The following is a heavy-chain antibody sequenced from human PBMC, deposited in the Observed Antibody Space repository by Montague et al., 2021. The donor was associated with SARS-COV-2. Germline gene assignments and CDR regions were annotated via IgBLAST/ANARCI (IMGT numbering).Heavy chain of an antibody. Sequence: CAISGGGVSSNSAAWNWIRQSPSRGLEWLGRTYYRSKWYNDYAVSVKSRITINPDTSKNQFSLQLNSVTPEDTAVYYCARGLWFGELLKRYYYYGMDVWGQGTTVTVSS. D-gene: IGHD3-10*01. CDR1: GGGVSSNSAA. CDR2: TYYRSKWYN. J-gene: IGHJ6*02. CDR3: ARGLWFGELLKRYYYYGMDV. V-gene: IGHV6-1*01.